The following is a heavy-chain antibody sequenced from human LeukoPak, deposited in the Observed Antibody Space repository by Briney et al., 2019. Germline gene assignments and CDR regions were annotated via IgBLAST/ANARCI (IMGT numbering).Heavy chain of an antibody. CDR3: AREGKLTGYFGGLGFNY. Sequence: SETLSLTCTVSGGSIGSGSYYWSWLRQPAGEGLEWIGRIHTSGSTNYNPSLKSRVTISVDTSKNQFSLKLSSVTAADTAVYYCAREGKLTGYFGGLGFNYWGQGILVTVSS. J-gene: IGHJ4*02. CDR2: IHTSGST. V-gene: IGHV4-61*02. CDR1: GGSIGSGSYY. D-gene: IGHD6-19*01.